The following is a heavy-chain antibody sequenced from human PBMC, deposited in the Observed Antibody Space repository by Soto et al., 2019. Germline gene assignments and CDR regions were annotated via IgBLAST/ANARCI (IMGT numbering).Heavy chain of an antibody. V-gene: IGHV3-21*01. J-gene: IGHJ6*02. CDR2: ISSSSSYI. D-gene: IGHD2-2*01. CDR3: AREGSTSRYGSGMDV. Sequence: GGSLRLSCAASGFTFSSYSMNWVRQAPGKGLEWVSSISSSSSYIYYADSVKGRFTISRDNAKNSLYLQMNSLRAEDTAVYYCAREGSTSRYGSGMDVWGQGTTGTVSS. CDR1: GFTFSSYS.